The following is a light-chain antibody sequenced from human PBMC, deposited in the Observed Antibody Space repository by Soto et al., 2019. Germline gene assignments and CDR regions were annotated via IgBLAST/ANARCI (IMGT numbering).Light chain of an antibody. V-gene: IGKV1-39*01. J-gene: IGKJ1*01. CDR3: QQSYTTPPWT. CDR2: DAS. CDR1: QSISSY. Sequence: DIQMTQSPSSLSASVWDRVTITCRASQSISSYLNWYQQKPGKAPKVLIYDASSLQSGVPSRFSGSGSGTDFTLTISSLQPEDFATYYCQQSYTTPPWTFGQGTKVDIK.